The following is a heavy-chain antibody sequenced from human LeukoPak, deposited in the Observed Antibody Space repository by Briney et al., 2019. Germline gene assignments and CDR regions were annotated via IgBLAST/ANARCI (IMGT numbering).Heavy chain of an antibody. CDR3: AVGGVVVAATGLYYFDY. J-gene: IGHJ4*02. D-gene: IGHD2-15*01. Sequence: GASVKVSCKASGYTFTSYDINWVRQATGQGLEWMGWMNPNSGNTGYAQKFQGRVTMTRNTSIRTAYMELSSLRSEDTAVYYCAVGGVVVAATGLYYFDYWGQGTLVTVSS. CDR1: GYTFTSYD. V-gene: IGHV1-8*01. CDR2: MNPNSGNT.